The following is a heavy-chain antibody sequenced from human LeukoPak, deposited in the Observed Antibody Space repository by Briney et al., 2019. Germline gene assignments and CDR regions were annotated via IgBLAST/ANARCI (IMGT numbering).Heavy chain of an antibody. Sequence: GGTLRLSCAASGFTFSSYGMSWVRQAPGKGLEWVSAISGSGGSTYYADSVKGRFTISRDNAKNSLYLQMSSLRAEDTAVYYCARENGGSYPYWGQGTLVTVSS. CDR3: ARENGGSYPY. CDR1: GFTFSSYG. D-gene: IGHD1-26*01. J-gene: IGHJ4*02. CDR2: ISGSGGST. V-gene: IGHV3-23*01.